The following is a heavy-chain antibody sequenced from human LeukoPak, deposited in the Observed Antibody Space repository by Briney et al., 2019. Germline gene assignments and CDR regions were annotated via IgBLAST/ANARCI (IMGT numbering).Heavy chain of an antibody. D-gene: IGHD4-4*01. J-gene: IGHJ5*02. CDR3: AAESNYGTNWFDP. V-gene: IGHV5-51*01. Sequence: GESLKISCKGSGYSFTSYWIGWVRQMPGKGLEWMGIIYPGDSDTRYSPSFQGQVTISADKSTSTAYLQWSSLKASDTAMYYCAAESNYGTNWFDPWGQGTLVTVSS. CDR1: GYSFTSYW. CDR2: IYPGDSDT.